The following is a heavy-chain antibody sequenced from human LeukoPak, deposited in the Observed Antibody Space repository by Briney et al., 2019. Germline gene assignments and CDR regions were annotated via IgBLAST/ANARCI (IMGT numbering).Heavy chain of an antibody. V-gene: IGHV1-24*01. D-gene: IGHD6-13*01. CDR2: FVLEDGER. CDR3: ATLDLPPSTAAVAS. CDR1: GYSLSDLS. J-gene: IGHJ5*01. Sequence: ASVKVSCKVSGYSLSDLSMHWVRQGPGKGLEGMGGFVLEDGERIYAQKFRGRVRVTEDTSTDTAYMELSSLRSEDTAVYYCATLDLPPSTAAVASWGQGTLVTVSS.